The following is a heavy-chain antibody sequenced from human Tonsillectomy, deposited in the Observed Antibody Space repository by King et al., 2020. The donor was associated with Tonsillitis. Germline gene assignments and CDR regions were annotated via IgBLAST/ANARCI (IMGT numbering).Heavy chain of an antibody. J-gene: IGHJ3*02. CDR2: IYYAGST. CDR3: SRLFRGNSGAYDI. CDR1: GGSIRSSSHY. D-gene: IGHD1-26*01. V-gene: IGHV4-39*07. Sequence: LQLQESGPGLVKPSETLPLTCTVSGGSIRSSSHYWGWIRQPPGKGLEWVGIIYYAGSTYYNPSLKSRVTMSVDTSKNQFSLNLNSLTAADTAVYYCSRLFRGNSGAYDIWGQGTMVTVSS.